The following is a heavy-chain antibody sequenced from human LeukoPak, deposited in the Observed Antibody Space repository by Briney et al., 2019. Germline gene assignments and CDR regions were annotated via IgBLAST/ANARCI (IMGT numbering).Heavy chain of an antibody. CDR1: GFTFSNYA. CDR3: ARSQSGVFDV. Sequence: GGSLRLSCAASGFTFSNYAMNWVRQAPGKGLEWVAVISSDGRNKYYADSVKGRFTISRDNAENTLYLQMNSPRAEDTALYYCARSQSGVFDVWGQGTMVTVSS. CDR2: ISSDGRNK. V-gene: IGHV3-30*04. D-gene: IGHD2-8*01. J-gene: IGHJ3*01.